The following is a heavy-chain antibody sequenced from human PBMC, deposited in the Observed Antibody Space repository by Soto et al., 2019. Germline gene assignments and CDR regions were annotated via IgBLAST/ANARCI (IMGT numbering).Heavy chain of an antibody. CDR2: ISADNGNT. J-gene: IGHJ5*02. CDR1: GYTFTSYA. V-gene: IGHV1-18*01. CDR3: ARGGAADFWSGHNNGFDP. Sequence: GASVKVSCKASGYTFTSYAMHWVRQAPGQRLEWMGWISADNGNTNYSQKLQGRVTMTTDTSTSTAYMELRSLRSDDTAVYYCARGGAADFWSGHNNGFDPWGQGTLVTVSS. D-gene: IGHD3-3*01.